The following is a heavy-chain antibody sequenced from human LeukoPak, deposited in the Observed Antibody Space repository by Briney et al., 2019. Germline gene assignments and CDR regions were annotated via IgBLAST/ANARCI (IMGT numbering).Heavy chain of an antibody. CDR2: ISGSGGST. Sequence: GGSLRLSCAASGFTFSSYAMGWVRQAPGKGLEWVSAISGSGGSTYYADSVKGRFTISRDNSKNTLYLQMNSLRAEDTAVYYCANSGITMVRGVLDAFDIWGRGTMVTVSS. D-gene: IGHD3-10*01. V-gene: IGHV3-23*01. J-gene: IGHJ3*02. CDR3: ANSGITMVRGVLDAFDI. CDR1: GFTFSSYA.